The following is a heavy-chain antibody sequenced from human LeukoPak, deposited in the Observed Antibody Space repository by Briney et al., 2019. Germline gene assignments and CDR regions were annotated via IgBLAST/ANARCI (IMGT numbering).Heavy chain of an antibody. J-gene: IGHJ4*02. CDR2: INHSGST. Sequence: SETLSLTCAVYGGSFSGYYWSWIRQPPGKGLEWIGEINHSGSTNYNPSLKSRVTMSVDTSKNQFFLKLSSVTAADTAVYYCARFSSMAAAFDYWGQGTLVTVSS. D-gene: IGHD6-6*01. V-gene: IGHV4-34*10. CDR1: GGSFSGYY. CDR3: ARFSSMAAAFDY.